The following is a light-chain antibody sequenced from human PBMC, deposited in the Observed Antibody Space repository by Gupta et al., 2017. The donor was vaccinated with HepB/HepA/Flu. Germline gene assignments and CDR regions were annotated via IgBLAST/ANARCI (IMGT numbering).Light chain of an antibody. CDR3: QNYNSTPATT. CDR2: AAS. Sequence: DIQMTQPPPSLPASVGDSVTITCRATQHIINYLAWYQQKPGKVPKLLIYAASTLQSRVPSRFTGRGSEAEFTLTISSRQPEDDAANYCQNYNSTPATTFGPGTKVEIK. J-gene: IGKJ3*01. CDR1: QHIINY. V-gene: IGKV1-27*01.